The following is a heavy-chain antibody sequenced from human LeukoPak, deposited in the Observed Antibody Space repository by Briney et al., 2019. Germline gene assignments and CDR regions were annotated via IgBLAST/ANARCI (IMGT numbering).Heavy chain of an antibody. V-gene: IGHV3-7*01. CDR2: IKEDGSEE. D-gene: IGHD6-19*01. Sequence: GGSLRLSCAPSRYGFTTRWMNWVPQGPGKGLEWGALIKEDGSEELYMDSVKGRYTISRDDAKKSLYLQMNNLRVEDKALYYCASGSGWTFENWGQGTQVTVSS. CDR1: RYGFTTRW. CDR3: ASGSGWTFEN. J-gene: IGHJ4*02.